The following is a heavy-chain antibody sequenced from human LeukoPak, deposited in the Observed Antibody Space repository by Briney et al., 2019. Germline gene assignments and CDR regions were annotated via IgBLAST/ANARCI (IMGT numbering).Heavy chain of an antibody. D-gene: IGHD2-21*02. CDR1: GFPLSSYG. CDR3: ARGGERGGDLNWFDP. J-gene: IGHJ5*02. Sequence: QPGGSLKLSCAASGFPLSSYGMHWVRQAPGRGREWVAVKWYDGSKKYYADSVKGRFTISRDNSKNTLYLQMNRLRAEDTAVYYCARGGERGGDLNWFDPWGQGTLVTVSS. V-gene: IGHV3-33*01. CDR2: KWYDGSKK.